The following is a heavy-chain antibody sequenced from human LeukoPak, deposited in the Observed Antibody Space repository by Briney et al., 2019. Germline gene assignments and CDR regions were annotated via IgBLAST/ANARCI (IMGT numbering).Heavy chain of an antibody. CDR2: MDPNSGNT. Sequence: ASVKVSCKASGYTFTSYDINWVRQATGQGLEWMGWMDPNSGNTGYAQKFQGRVTMTRNTSISTAYMELSSLRSEDTAGYYCARGGRPAAIYYYYYGMDVWGQGTTVTVSS. D-gene: IGHD2-2*02. CDR3: ARGGRPAAIYYYYYGMDV. J-gene: IGHJ6*02. V-gene: IGHV1-8*01. CDR1: GYTFTSYD.